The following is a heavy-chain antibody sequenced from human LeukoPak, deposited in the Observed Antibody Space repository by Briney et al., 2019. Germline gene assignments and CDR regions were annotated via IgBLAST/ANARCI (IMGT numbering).Heavy chain of an antibody. CDR1: GYTFTGYY. CDR3: ARGSFSSPPDY. D-gene: IGHD3-3*01. V-gene: IGHV1-2*02. Sequence: ASVKVSCKASGYTFTGYYMHWVRQAPGQGLEWMGWINPNSGDTNYAQKFQGRVTMTRDTSISTAYMELSRLRSDDTAVYYCARGSFSSPPDYWGQGTLVTVSS. J-gene: IGHJ4*02. CDR2: INPNSGDT.